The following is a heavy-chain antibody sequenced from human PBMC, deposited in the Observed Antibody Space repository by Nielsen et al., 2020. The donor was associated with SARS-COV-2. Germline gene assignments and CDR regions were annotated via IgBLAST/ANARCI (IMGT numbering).Heavy chain of an antibody. CDR1: GFTFSNSF. CDR2: IKEDGSVK. CDR3: ANGVRGAY. V-gene: IGHV3-7*05. J-gene: IGHJ4*02. Sequence: GGSLRLSCAASGFTFSNSFMTWVRQAPGKGLEWVANIKEDGSVKLYVDSVRGRFTISRDNAQKSVYLQMNGLRAEDTAVYYCANGVRGAYWGQGALVTVSS. D-gene: IGHD3-10*01.